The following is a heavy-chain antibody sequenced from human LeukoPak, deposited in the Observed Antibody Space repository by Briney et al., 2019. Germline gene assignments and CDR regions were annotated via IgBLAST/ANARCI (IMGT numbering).Heavy chain of an antibody. D-gene: IGHD3-3*01. J-gene: IGHJ3*01. CDR2: ISGDGRDI. Sequence: GGSLRLSCAASGFIVSSNHMSWVRQAPGKGLEWVSAISGDGRDIFYADAVKGRFTISRDNSKNTLYLQMNSLRDEDTALYYCAIHGGGTIRIEAFDVWGQGTMVTISS. CDR1: GFIVSSNH. CDR3: AIHGGGTIRIEAFDV. V-gene: IGHV3-23*01.